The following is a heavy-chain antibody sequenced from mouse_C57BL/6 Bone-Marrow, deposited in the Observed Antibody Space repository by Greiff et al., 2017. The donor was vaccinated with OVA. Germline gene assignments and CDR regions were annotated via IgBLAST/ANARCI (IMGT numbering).Heavy chain of an antibody. Sequence: VQLQQSGAELVRPGASVKLSCTASGFNIKDDYMHWVKQRPEQGLAWIGWIDPENGDTDYASKFQGKATITADTSSNTAYLQLSSLTAEDTAVYYCTSYGNFDDWGQGTTLTVSS. CDR3: TSYGNFDD. CDR1: GFNIKDDY. CDR2: IDPENGDT. D-gene: IGHD2-1*01. V-gene: IGHV14-4*01. J-gene: IGHJ2*01.